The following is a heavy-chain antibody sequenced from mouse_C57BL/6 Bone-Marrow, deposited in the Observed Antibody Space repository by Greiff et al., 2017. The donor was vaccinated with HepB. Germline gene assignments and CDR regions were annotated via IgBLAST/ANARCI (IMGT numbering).Heavy chain of an antibody. CDR3: AREAYDSYYGGFAY. CDR2: INPSSGYT. V-gene: IGHV1-7*01. Sequence: QVQLQQSGAELVKPGASVKLSCKASGYTFNSYWMHWVKQRPGQGLEWIGYINPSSGYTKYNQKFKDKATLTADKSSSTAYMQLSSLTYEDSAVYYCAREAYDSYYGGFAYWCQGTLVTVSA. CDR1: GYTFNSYW. J-gene: IGHJ3*01. D-gene: IGHD2-3*01.